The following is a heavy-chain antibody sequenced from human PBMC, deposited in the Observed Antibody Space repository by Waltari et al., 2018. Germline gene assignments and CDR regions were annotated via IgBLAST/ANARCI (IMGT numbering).Heavy chain of an antibody. V-gene: IGHV3-48*03. Sequence: EVQLVESGGGLVQPGGSLRLLCAASGFTFRNYEMNWVRQAPGMGLEWVSYMSSVASTIFYADSVKGRFTISRDNAKNSAYLEMNSLRADDTAIYYCARGEGGANEYWGQGTLVTVSS. CDR3: ARGEGGANEY. CDR1: GFTFRNYE. CDR2: MSSVASTI. D-gene: IGHD1-26*01. J-gene: IGHJ4*01.